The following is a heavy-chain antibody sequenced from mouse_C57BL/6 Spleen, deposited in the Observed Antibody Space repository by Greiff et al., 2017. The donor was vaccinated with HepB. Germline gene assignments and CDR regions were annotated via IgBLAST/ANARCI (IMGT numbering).Heavy chain of an antibody. CDR2: ISYDGSN. J-gene: IGHJ1*03. CDR3: ARGPYYYGSSGGYFDV. CDR1: GYSITSGYY. D-gene: IGHD1-1*01. V-gene: IGHV3-6*01. Sequence: EVHLVESGPGLVKPSQSLSLTCSVTGYSITSGYYWNWIRQFPGNKLEWMGYISYDGSNNYNPSLKNRISITRDTSKNQFFLKLNSVTTEDTATYYCARGPYYYGSSGGYFDVWGTGTTVTVSS.